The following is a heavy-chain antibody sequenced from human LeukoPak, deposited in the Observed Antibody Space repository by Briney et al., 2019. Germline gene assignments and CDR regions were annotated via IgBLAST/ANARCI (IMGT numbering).Heavy chain of an antibody. CDR1: GGSISSGGYY. J-gene: IGHJ4*02. CDR2: IYYSGST. D-gene: IGHD3-10*01. V-gene: IGHV4-31*03. Sequence: SQTLSLTRTVSGGSISSGGYYWSWIRQHPGKGLEWIGYIYYSGSTYYNPSLKSRVTISVDTSKNQFSLKLSSVTAADTAVYYCARGPGIGQPLDYWGQGTLVTVSS. CDR3: ARGPGIGQPLDY.